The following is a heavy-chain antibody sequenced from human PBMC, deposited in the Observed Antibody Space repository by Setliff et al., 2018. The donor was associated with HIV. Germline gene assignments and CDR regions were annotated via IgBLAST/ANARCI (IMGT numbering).Heavy chain of an antibody. Sequence: SSETLSLTCTISGASIISYYWNWVRQPPGRGLEWIGYFYYDGSAKYNPSLKSRVAISAGTSKYQFSLTLRSVTAADTAVYYCARDPGSSFYNYKFLDTWGKGTTVTVSS. J-gene: IGHJ6*04. V-gene: IGHV4-59*01. CDR2: FYYDGSA. CDR1: GASIISYY. D-gene: IGHD3-16*01. CDR3: ARDPGSSFYNYKFLDT.